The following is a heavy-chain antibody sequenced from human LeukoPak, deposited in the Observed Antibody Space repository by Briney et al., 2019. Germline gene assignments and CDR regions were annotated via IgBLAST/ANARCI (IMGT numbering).Heavy chain of an antibody. CDR2: INHSGST. CDR3: ARGEGIVGANDY. CDR1: GGSFSSYY. Sequence: SETLSLTCAVYGGSFSSYYWTWIRQTPGKGLEWIGEINHSGSTNYNPSLKSRVTISVDTSKNQFSLKLSSVTAADTAVYYCARGEGIVGANDYWGQGTLVTVSS. J-gene: IGHJ4*02. D-gene: IGHD1-26*01. V-gene: IGHV4-34*01.